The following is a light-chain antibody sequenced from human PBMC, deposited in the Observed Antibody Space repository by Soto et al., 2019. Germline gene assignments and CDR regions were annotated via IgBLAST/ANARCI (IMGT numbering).Light chain of an antibody. CDR1: QSVLYSSNNKNY. Sequence: DIVMTQSPDSLAVSLGERATINCKSSQSVLYSSNNKNYLAWYQHQPGQPPKLLIYWASTREYGVPDRFSGSGSGTDFTLTISSLQGEDLAVYYCQQYYTSWTFGQGTKVEIK. CDR3: QQYYTSWT. CDR2: WAS. V-gene: IGKV4-1*01. J-gene: IGKJ1*01.